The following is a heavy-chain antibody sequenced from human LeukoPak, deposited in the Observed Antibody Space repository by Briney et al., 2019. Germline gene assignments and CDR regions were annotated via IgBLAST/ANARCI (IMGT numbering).Heavy chain of an antibody. Sequence: GSSLRLSCAASGFSFSTFAMHWVRQAPGKGLEWVAVIRPDGSHISYVDPVKGRFTISRDNSNNMLYLQMNSLRAEDTALYYCLREVDWKYAFDYWGRGTLVTVSS. D-gene: IGHD1-7*01. CDR1: GFSFSTFA. CDR3: LREVDWKYAFDY. J-gene: IGHJ4*02. CDR2: IRPDGSHI. V-gene: IGHV3-33*01.